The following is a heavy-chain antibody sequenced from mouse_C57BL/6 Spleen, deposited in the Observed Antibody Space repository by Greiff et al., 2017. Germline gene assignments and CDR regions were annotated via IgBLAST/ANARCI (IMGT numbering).Heavy chain of an antibody. D-gene: IGHD2-14*01. V-gene: IGHV2-2*01. CDR3: GSRMDREGFAD. Sequence: QVQLQQSGPGLVQPSQCLSISCTVSGFSLTSYGVHWVRQSPGQGLEWLGVIWSGGSTDYNAAFLSRLSISKDKSKSQVFFKMNSLQADDTAIYYCGSRMDREGFADWGQGTLVTVSA. CDR1: GFSLTSYG. J-gene: IGHJ3*01. CDR2: IWSGGST.